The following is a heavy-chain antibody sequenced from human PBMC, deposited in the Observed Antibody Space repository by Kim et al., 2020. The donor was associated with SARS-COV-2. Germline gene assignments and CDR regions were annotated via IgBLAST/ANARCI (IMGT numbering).Heavy chain of an antibody. D-gene: IGHD2-8*01. Sequence: TYYAYSVEGRVTISSDKSKNTLYLHMNSLRVEDTAVYYCAKGVTNGGCDYWGQGTQVTVSS. V-gene: IGHV3-23*01. CDR3: AKGVTNGGCDY. J-gene: IGHJ4*02. CDR2: T.